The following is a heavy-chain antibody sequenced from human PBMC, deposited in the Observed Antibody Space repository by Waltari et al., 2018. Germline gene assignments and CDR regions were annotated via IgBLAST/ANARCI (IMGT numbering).Heavy chain of an antibody. CDR1: AATSSNSW. CDR3: ARDLYDTGSGDYPGRDF. V-gene: IGHV3-74*01. D-gene: IGHD1-26*01. CDR2: IDSCGSDT. J-gene: IGHJ4*02. Sequence: EVQLVESGGVSVHPGGSLRVSGAASAATSSNSWRHWGRQAPGKGLVWVSRIDSCGSDTSYAGSVKGRFTISRDNTKNTLYLQMNSLRGEDTGVYYCARDLYDTGSGDYPGRDFWGQGTLVTVAS.